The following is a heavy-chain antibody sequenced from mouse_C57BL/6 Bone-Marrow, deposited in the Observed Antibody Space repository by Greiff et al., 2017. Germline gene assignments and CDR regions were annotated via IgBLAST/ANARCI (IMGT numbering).Heavy chain of an antibody. CDR1: GFTFSSYG. V-gene: IGHV5-6*01. J-gene: IGHJ3*01. CDR3: ARHAY. CDR2: ISSGGSYT. Sequence: EVMLVESGGDLVKPGGSLKLSCAASGFTFSSYGMSWVRQTPDKRLEWVATISSGGSYTYYPDSVKGRFTISRDNAKNTLYLQMSSLKSEDTAMYYGARHAYWGQGTLVTVSA.